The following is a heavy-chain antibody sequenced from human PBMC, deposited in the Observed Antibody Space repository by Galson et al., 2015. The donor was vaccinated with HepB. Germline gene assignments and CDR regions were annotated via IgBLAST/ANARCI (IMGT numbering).Heavy chain of an antibody. J-gene: IGHJ4*02. Sequence: SVKVSCKASGYTFTSYDINWVRQATGQGLEWMGWMNPNSGNTGYAQKFQGRVTMTRNTSISTAYMELSSLRSEDTAVYYCARGATITIFGVAKRHFDYRGQGTLVTVSS. D-gene: IGHD3-3*01. CDR3: ARGATITIFGVAKRHFDY. V-gene: IGHV1-8*01. CDR1: GYTFTSYD. CDR2: MNPNSGNT.